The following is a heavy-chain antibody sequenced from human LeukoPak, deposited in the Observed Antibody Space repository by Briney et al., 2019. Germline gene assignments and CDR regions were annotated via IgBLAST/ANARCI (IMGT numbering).Heavy chain of an antibody. Sequence: PSETLSLTCAVYGGSFSGYYWSWIRQPPGKGLEWIGEINHSGSTNYNPSLKSRVTISVDTSKNQFSLKLSSVTAEDTAVYYCARDQYRAQLDLYCSGGSCYPEAYYYYYGMDVWGQGTTVTVSS. J-gene: IGHJ6*02. CDR2: INHSGST. CDR3: ARDQYRAQLDLYCSGGSCYPEAYYYYYGMDV. D-gene: IGHD2-15*01. V-gene: IGHV4-34*01. CDR1: GGSFSGYY.